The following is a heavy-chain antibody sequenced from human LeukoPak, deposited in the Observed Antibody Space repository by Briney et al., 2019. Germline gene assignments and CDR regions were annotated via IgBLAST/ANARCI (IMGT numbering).Heavy chain of an antibody. CDR1: NGSFTNYY. Sequence: SETLSLTCSVSNGSFTNYYWGWIRQPPGKRLEWIGYIFPSGLTNYNPSLNSRVTTSLDTAKSQFSLTLKSVTAADTAVYYCARAGDGHYYYYYMDVWGTGTPVTVSS. CDR2: IFPSGLT. V-gene: IGHV4-4*08. J-gene: IGHJ6*03. CDR3: ARAGDGHYYYYYMDV. D-gene: IGHD1-26*01.